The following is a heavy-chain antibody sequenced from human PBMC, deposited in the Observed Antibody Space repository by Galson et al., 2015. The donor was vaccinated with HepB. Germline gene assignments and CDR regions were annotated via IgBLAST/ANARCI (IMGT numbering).Heavy chain of an antibody. CDR1: GFTFSSYA. V-gene: IGHV3-23*01. CDR2: ISGSGGST. J-gene: IGHJ4*02. D-gene: IGHD4-23*01. Sequence: SLRLSCAASGFTFSSYAMSWVRQAPGKGLEWVSAISGSGGSTYYADSEKGRFTISRDNSKSTLYLQMDNLRAEDTGVYYCAKEVNYGGNLPADYWGQGTLVTVSS. CDR3: AKEVNYGGNLPADY.